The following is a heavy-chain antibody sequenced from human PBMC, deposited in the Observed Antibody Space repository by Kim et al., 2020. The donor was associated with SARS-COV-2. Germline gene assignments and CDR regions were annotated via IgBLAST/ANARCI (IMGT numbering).Heavy chain of an antibody. D-gene: IGHD3-3*01. V-gene: IGHV4-39*01. J-gene: IGHJ4*02. CDR3: ASTYDFWSGIDY. Sequence: YYNPSLKSRVTISVDTSKNQFSLKLSSVTAADTAVYYCASTYDFWSGIDYWGQGTLVTVSS.